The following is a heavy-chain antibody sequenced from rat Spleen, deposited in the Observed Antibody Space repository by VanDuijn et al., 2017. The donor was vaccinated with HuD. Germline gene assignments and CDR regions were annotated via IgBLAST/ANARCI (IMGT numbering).Heavy chain of an antibody. CDR1: GFSLSSYG. CDR2: IWSNGKK. V-gene: IGHV2-13*01. CDR3: TRAPGPTVDVMDA. D-gene: IGHD1-1*01. J-gene: IGHJ4*01. Sequence: QVQLKESGPGLVQPSQTLSLTCTVSGFSLSSYGVLWVRQPPGKSLEWMGVIWSNGKKNSNSALKSRLSISRDTSKSQVFLKMNSLQTEDTAIYFCTRAPGPTVDVMDAWGQGASVTVSS.